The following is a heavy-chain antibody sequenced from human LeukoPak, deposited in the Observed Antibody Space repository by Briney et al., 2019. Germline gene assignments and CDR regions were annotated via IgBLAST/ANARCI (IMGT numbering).Heavy chain of an antibody. Sequence: GRSLRLSCAASGFTFSSYAMHWVRQAPGKGLEWVAVISYDGSNKYYADSVKGRFTISRDNSKNTLYLQMNSLRAEDTAVYYCARDSEEYYFDYWGQGTLVTVSS. CDR2: ISYDGSNK. CDR3: ARDSEEYYFDY. J-gene: IGHJ4*02. CDR1: GFTFSSYA. V-gene: IGHV3-30-3*01.